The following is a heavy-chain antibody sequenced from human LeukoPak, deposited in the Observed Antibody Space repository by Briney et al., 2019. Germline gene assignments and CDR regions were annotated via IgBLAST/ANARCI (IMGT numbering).Heavy chain of an antibody. Sequence: PGGSLRLSCAASGFTFSSYGMHWVRQAPGKGLEWVAVIWYDGSNKYYADSVKGRFTISRDNSKNTLYLQMNSLRAGDTAVYYCARERRTLGFDYWGQGTLVTVSS. V-gene: IGHV3-33*08. CDR2: IWYDGSNK. J-gene: IGHJ4*02. CDR1: GFTFSSYG. D-gene: IGHD1-14*01. CDR3: ARERRTLGFDY.